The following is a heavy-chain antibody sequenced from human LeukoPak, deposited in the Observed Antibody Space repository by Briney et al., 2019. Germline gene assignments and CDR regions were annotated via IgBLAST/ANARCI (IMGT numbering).Heavy chain of an antibody. CDR3: ARHRRHRVYYDSSGYYHDGFDI. V-gene: IGHV1-2*02. D-gene: IGHD3-22*01. J-gene: IGHJ3*02. CDR1: VYTLTDYF. CDR2: SNPNCGGT. Sequence: ASVKVSCKASVYTLTDYFMHWVRQTPGQGVEWMGWSNPNCGGTHYAQKSQSRVTMTRDTSISTDYMELSRLRSDDTAVYYCARHRRHRVYYDSSGYYHDGFDIWGQGTMVTVSS.